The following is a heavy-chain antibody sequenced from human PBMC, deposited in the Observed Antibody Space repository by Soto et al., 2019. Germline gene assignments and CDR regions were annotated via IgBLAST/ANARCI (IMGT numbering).Heavy chain of an antibody. D-gene: IGHD2-2*01. Sequence: QVQLVESGGGVVQPGRSLRLSCAASGFTFSSYAMHWVRQAPGKGLEWVAVISYDGSNKYYADSVKGRFTISRDNSKNTLYLQMNSLRGEDTAVYYCAREASTSCYGCGMDVWGQGTTVTVSS. V-gene: IGHV3-30-3*01. CDR2: ISYDGSNK. J-gene: IGHJ6*02. CDR3: AREASTSCYGCGMDV. CDR1: GFTFSSYA.